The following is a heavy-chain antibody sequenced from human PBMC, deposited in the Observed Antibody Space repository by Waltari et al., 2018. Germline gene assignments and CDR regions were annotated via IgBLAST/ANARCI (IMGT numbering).Heavy chain of an antibody. Sequence: QVQLVESGGGVVQPGRSLRLSCAASGFTFSDYGMHWVRQAPGKGLDWVAVIWNDGRKDFYADSVKGRFTISRDNSRNTMYMQMNSLRAEDTAVYYCTRDVSSIYFDYWGQGTLVTVSS. D-gene: IGHD6-19*01. J-gene: IGHJ4*02. CDR2: IWNDGRKD. V-gene: IGHV3-33*01. CDR1: GFTFSDYG. CDR3: TRDVSSIYFDY.